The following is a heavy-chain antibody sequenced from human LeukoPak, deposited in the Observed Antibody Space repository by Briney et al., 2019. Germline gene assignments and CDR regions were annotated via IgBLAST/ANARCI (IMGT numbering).Heavy chain of an antibody. J-gene: IGHJ3*02. CDR2: ISSSSYI. D-gene: IGHD3-9*01. Sequence: GGSLRLSCAASGFTFSSYSMNWVRQAPGKGMEWVSSISSSSYIYYADSVKGRFTISRDNAKNSLYLQMNSLRAEDTAVYYCARDLYLGDILTGRDAFDIWGQGTMVTVSS. V-gene: IGHV3-21*01. CDR1: GFTFSSYS. CDR3: ARDLYLGDILTGRDAFDI.